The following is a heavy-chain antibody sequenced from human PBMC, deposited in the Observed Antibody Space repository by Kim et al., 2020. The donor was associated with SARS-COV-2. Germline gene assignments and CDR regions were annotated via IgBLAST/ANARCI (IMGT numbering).Heavy chain of an antibody. J-gene: IGHJ4*02. CDR2: IDGSDGTT. Sequence: GGSLRLSCTISGFTFTGHAMSWVRQAPGKGLEWVSSIDGSDGTTYYVDSVKGRCTISRDDSKNTLYLQMNNLRVDDTAVYYCMKGGWGWIWDHWGQGTLVTVSS. CDR1: GFTFTGHA. D-gene: IGHD2-2*03. CDR3: MKGGWGWIWDH. V-gene: IGHV3-23*01.